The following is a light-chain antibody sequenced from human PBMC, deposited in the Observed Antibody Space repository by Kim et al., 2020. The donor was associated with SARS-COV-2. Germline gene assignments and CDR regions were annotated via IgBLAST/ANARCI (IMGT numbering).Light chain of an antibody. CDR3: NSRDSSGNHLV. CDR1: SPRRYY. V-gene: IGLV3-19*01. CDR2: GKN. J-gene: IGLJ2*01. Sequence: ALGQTVRVTCQGYSPRRYYASWYQQKPGQAPVLVIYGKNNRPSGIPDRFSGSSSGNTASLTITGAQAEDEADYYCNSRDSSGNHLVFGGGTQLTVL.